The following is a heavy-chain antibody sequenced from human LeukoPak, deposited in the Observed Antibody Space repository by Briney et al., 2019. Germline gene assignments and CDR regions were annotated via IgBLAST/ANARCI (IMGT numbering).Heavy chain of an antibody. CDR3: ARGEYSSSSAAFDI. V-gene: IGHV4-34*01. J-gene: IGHJ3*02. CDR2: INHSGST. Sequence: SETLTLTCAVYGGSFSGYYWSWTRQPPGKGLEWIGEINHSGSTNYNPSLKSRVTISVDTSKNQFSLKLSSVTAADTAVYYCARGEYSSSSAAFDIWGQGTMVTVSS. CDR1: GGSFSGYY. D-gene: IGHD6-6*01.